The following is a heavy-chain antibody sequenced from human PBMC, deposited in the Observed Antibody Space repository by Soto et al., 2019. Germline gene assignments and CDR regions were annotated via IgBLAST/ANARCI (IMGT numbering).Heavy chain of an antibody. CDR1: GFNFINYG. CDR3: ARRQITPPTRGAASARGGMDV. D-gene: IGHD6-13*01. CDR2: IWNDGNGY. V-gene: IGHV3-33*01. J-gene: IGHJ6*02. Sequence: QVQLVESGGGVVQPGTSLRLSCAASGFNFINYGMHWVRQAPGKGLEWVAVIWNDGNGYYYANSVKGRFTISRDNSKNTLFLQMSSLRAEDTAVYYCARRQITPPTRGAASARGGMDVWGQGTTVTVSS.